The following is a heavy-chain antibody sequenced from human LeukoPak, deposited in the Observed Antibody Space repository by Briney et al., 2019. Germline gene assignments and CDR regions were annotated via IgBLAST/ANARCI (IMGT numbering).Heavy chain of an antibody. D-gene: IGHD2-2*02. CDR2: IIPILGIA. CDR1: GGTFSSYA. J-gene: IGHJ5*02. Sequence: SVKVSCKASGGTFSSYAISWVRQAPGQGLEWMGRIIPILGIATYAQKFQGRVTITADESTSTAYMELSSLRSEDTAVYYCARETKDIVVVPAAIRGWFDPWGQGTLVTVSS. V-gene: IGHV1-69*04. CDR3: ARETKDIVVVPAAIRGWFDP.